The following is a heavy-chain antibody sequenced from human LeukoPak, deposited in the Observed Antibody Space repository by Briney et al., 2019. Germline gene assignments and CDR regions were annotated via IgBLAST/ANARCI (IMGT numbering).Heavy chain of an antibody. CDR2: ISAYNGNT. D-gene: IGHD2-15*01. CDR1: GYTFTSYD. Sequence: GASVKVSCKASGYTFTSYDINWVRQAPGQGLEWMGWISAYNGNTNYAQKLQGRVTMTTDTSTSTAYMELRSLRSDDTAVYYCARENLGVYGYCSGGSCYGPARYYYYYMDVWGKGTTVTVSS. J-gene: IGHJ6*03. V-gene: IGHV1-18*01. CDR3: ARENLGVYGYCSGGSCYGPARYYYYYMDV.